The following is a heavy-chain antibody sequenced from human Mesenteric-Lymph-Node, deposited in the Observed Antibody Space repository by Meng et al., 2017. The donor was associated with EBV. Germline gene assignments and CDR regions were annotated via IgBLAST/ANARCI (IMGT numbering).Heavy chain of an antibody. V-gene: IGHV4-34*01. CDR2: IHHSETA. D-gene: IGHD2-2*01. CDR1: GGSFSGYS. J-gene: IGHJ5*02. CDR3: ARQGYCRTTTCSTWFDP. Sequence: QVQLQQWGEGLLKPSETLSLTCVIYGGSFSGYSWNWIRQAPGKGLEWIGKIHHSETADYNPSLEDRVIISADTSKNQFSLKLTSVTAADTAVYYCARQGYCRTTTCSTWFDPWGQGTLVTVSS.